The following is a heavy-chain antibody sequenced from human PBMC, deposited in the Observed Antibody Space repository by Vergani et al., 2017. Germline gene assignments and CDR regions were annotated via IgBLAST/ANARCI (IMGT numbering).Heavy chain of an antibody. CDR3: ARGGTTVTTIYYYGMDV. CDR2: IWYDGSNK. Sequence: QMQLVESGGGVVQPGRSLRLSCAASGFTFSSYGMHWVRQAPGKGLEWVAVIWYDGSNKYYADSVKGRFTISRDNSKNTLYLQMNSLRAEDTAVYYCARGGTTVTTIYYYGMDVWGQGP. J-gene: IGHJ6*02. D-gene: IGHD4-11*01. V-gene: IGHV3-33*01. CDR1: GFTFSSYG.